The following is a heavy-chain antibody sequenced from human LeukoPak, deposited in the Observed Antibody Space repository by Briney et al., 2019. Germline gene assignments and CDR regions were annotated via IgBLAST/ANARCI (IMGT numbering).Heavy chain of an antibody. D-gene: IGHD3-10*01. J-gene: IGHJ4*02. V-gene: IGHV1-8*02. CDR3: ATGTPVWFGDYQADY. CDR2: MNPNSGNT. Sequence: ASVKVSCKASGYTFTSYDINWVRQATGQGLEWMGWMNPNSGNTGYAQKFQGRVTMTEDTSTDTAYMDLSSLRSEDTAVYYCATGTPVWFGDYQADYWGQGTLVTVSS. CDR1: GYTFTSYD.